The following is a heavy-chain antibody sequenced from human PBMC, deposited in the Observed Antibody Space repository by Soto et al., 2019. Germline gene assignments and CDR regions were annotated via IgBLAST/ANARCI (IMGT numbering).Heavy chain of an antibody. Sequence: PSETLSLTCTVFGDSMSTYYWSWIRQPPGKGLEWIGYIYSSGGTNYSPSFRSRVTMSVDTSKNYLSLKLSSVTAADTAVYYCARLVYGNYGYFDSWGQGSLVTVSS. CDR2: IYSSGGT. D-gene: IGHD4-17*01. J-gene: IGHJ4*02. V-gene: IGHV4-59*01. CDR3: ARLVYGNYGYFDS. CDR1: GDSMSTYY.